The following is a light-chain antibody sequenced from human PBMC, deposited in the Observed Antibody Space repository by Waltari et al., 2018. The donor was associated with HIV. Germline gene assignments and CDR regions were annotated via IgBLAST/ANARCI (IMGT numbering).Light chain of an antibody. CDR3: VGWDSRLRGYV. V-gene: IGLV1-47*01. CDR1: SSNIENDN. Sequence: QPVLTQPPSASGTPGQRVTISCSGSSSNIENDNVYWYQQFPGAVPKLLIYKDTQRPSGVPDRFTGSKSGTSASLAIGGLRSEDEADYYCVGWDSRLRGYVFGTGTKVTVL. CDR2: KDT. J-gene: IGLJ1*01.